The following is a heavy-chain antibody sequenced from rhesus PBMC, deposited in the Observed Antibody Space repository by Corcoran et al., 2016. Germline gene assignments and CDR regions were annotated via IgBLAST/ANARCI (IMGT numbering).Heavy chain of an antibody. CDR1: GGSISSSYYY. D-gene: IGHD5-24*01. CDR2: ISYSGST. Sequence: QVQLQESGPGLVKPSETLSLTCAVSGGSISSSYYYWSWIRQAPGKGLEWIGYISYSGSTSYNPSLKSRVTISRDTSKNQFSLKPSSVTAADTAVYYCASLYSGYSHYFDYWGQGVLVTVSS. CDR3: ASLYSGYSHYFDY. J-gene: IGHJ4*01. V-gene: IGHV4-122*02.